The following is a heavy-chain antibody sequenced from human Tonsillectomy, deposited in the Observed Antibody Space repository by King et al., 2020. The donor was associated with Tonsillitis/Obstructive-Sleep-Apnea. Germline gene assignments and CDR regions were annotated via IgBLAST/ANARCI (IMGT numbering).Heavy chain of an antibody. Sequence: QLVQSGGGLVQPGGSLRLSCAASGFTFSSYWMSWVRQAPGKGLEWVANIKQDGSEKYYVDSVKGRFTISRDNAKNSLYLQMNSLRAEDTAVYYCARALSSGGPYYHYYGMDVWGQGTTVTVSS. CDR2: IKQDGSEK. CDR1: GFTFSSYW. V-gene: IGHV3-7*03. J-gene: IGHJ6*02. CDR3: ARALSSGGPYYHYYGMDV. D-gene: IGHD6-19*01.